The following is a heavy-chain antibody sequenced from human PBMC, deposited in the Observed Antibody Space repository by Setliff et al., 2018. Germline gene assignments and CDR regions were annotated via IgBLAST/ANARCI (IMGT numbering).Heavy chain of an antibody. D-gene: IGHD3-22*01. CDR3: ARDPFRNYDTAPVWFDP. J-gene: IGHJ5*02. Sequence: ASVKVSCKASGYTFTGYYMHWVRQAPGQGLEWMGRINPNSGVTDYAQKLQGRVTMTTDTSTSTAYMELRSLRSDDTAVYYCARDPFRNYDTAPVWFDPWGQGTLVTVSS. CDR2: INPNSGVT. CDR1: GYTFTGYY. V-gene: IGHV1-2*06.